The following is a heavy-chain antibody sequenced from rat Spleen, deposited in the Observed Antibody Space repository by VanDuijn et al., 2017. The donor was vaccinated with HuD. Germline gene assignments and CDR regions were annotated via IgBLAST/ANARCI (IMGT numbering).Heavy chain of an antibody. CDR3: ATGGSWFAY. V-gene: IGHV5-20*01. J-gene: IGHJ3*01. CDR1: GFTFTDYY. Sequence: EVQLVESDGGLVQPGRSLKLSCAASGFTFTDYYMAWVRQAPTKGLEWVATISSDGGSTYYRDSVKGRFTISRDNAKSTLYLQVDSLRSEDTATYYCATGGSWFAYWGQGTLVTVSS. CDR2: ISSDGGST. D-gene: IGHD5-1*01.